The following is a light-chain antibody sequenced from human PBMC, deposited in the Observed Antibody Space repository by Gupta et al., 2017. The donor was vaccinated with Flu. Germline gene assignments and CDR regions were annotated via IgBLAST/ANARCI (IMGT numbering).Light chain of an antibody. CDR2: TAS. J-gene: IGKJ1*01. Sequence: DIQMTQSPSSLSASIGDRVTITCRASQSIGKYLNWYQQKPGRAPKLLIYTASSLQGGVPSRFSGSGSGTDFTLTISSLQPEDFATYYCQESYSKVPLWTFGQGTEVEIK. V-gene: IGKV1-39*01. CDR3: QESYSKVPLWT. CDR1: QSIGKY.